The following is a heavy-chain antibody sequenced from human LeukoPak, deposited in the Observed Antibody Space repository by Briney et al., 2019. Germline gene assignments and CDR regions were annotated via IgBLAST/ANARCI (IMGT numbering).Heavy chain of an antibody. J-gene: IGHJ5*02. CDR1: GGSISSYY. Sequence: KPSETLSLTCTVSGGSISSYYWSWLRQPTGKGLEGRGYIYYSGSTNYNPSLKSRVSISVDASKHQFSLKLSSVPAADTAVYYCAGSQSITMVRGVIHWFDPWGQGTLVTVSS. D-gene: IGHD3-10*01. CDR3: AGSQSITMVRGVIHWFDP. V-gene: IGHV4-59*08. CDR2: IYYSGST.